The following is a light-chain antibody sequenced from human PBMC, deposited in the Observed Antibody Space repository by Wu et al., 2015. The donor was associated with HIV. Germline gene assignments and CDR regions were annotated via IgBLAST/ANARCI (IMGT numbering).Light chain of an antibody. Sequence: DIQMTQSPSSLSASVGDTVTITCRASQYISNYLAWYQQKPGKSPKLLIRAASTLQSGVPSRFSGSGYGTDFTLTITSLQPDDFAIYYCQQYYSYPMDFGPGTKVEIK. V-gene: IGKV1-27*01. CDR1: QYISNY. J-gene: IGKJ3*01. CDR2: AAS. CDR3: QQYYSYPMD.